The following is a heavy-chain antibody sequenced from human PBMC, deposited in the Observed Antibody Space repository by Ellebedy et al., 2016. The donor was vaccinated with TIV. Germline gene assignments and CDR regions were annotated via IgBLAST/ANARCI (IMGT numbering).Heavy chain of an antibody. V-gene: IGHV3-23*01. D-gene: IGHD4-17*01. J-gene: IGHJ4*02. CDR2: ISGSGGIT. Sequence: GESLKISXAASGFTFSTYAMAWVRQAPGKGLEWVSAISGSGGITYYADSVKGRFTISRDNSKNTLYLQMNSLRAEDTAVYYCAKDLYGDYVRYGFDYWGQGTLVTVSS. CDR1: GFTFSTYA. CDR3: AKDLYGDYVRYGFDY.